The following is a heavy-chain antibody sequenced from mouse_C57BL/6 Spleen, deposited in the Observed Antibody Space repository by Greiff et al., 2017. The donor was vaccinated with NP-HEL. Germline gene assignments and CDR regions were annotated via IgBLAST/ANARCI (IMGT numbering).Heavy chain of an antibody. CDR2: INPNNGGT. V-gene: IGHV1-22*01. J-gene: IGHJ4*01. Sequence: VQLQQSGPELVKPGASVKMSCKASGYTFTDYNMHWVKQSHGKSLEWIGYINPNNGGTSYNQKFKGKATLTVNKSSSTAYMELRSLTSVDSAVYYCASITTVVAYYAMDYWGQGTSVTVSS. CDR1: GYTFTDYN. CDR3: ASITTVVAYYAMDY. D-gene: IGHD1-1*01.